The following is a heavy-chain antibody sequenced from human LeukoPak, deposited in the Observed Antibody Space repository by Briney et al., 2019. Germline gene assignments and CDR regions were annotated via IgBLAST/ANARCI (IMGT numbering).Heavy chain of an antibody. CDR3: ARQLYYYDSSGYFY. Sequence: PSETLSLTCAVYGGSFSGYYWSWIRQPPGMGLEWIGEINHSGSTNYNPSLKSRVTISVDTSKNQFSLKLSSVTAADTAVYYCARQLYYYDSSGYFYWGQGTLVTVSS. CDR1: GGSFSGYY. J-gene: IGHJ4*02. CDR2: INHSGST. V-gene: IGHV4-34*01. D-gene: IGHD3-22*01.